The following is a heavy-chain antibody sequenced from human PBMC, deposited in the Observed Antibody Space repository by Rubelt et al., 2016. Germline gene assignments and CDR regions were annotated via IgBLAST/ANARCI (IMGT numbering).Heavy chain of an antibody. D-gene: IGHD2/OR15-2a*01. Sequence: EVQLLESGGGLVQPGGSLRLSCAASGFTFSSYAMSWVRQAPGKGLEWVSAISGSGGSTYYADSVKGRFTISRDNAKNLLYLQMNNVTDDDTALYYCVRDEYGVGGDPWGQGTLVTVSS. J-gene: IGHJ5*02. V-gene: IGHV3-23*01. CDR1: GFTFSSYA. CDR3: VRDEYGVGGDP. CDR2: ISGSGGST.